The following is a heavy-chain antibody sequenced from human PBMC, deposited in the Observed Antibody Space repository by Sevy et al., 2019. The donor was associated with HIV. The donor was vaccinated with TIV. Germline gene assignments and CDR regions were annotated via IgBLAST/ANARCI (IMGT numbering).Heavy chain of an antibody. D-gene: IGHD6-13*01. CDR1: GFTFSSYA. CDR2: ISGNGGGT. V-gene: IGHV3-23*01. Sequence: GGSLRLSCAASGFTFSSYAMSWVRQAPGKGLEWVSAISGNGGGTYYADSVKGRFTISRDNTKNTLYLQMNSLRAEDTAVYYCAKYPTPKQLVRAFDIWGQGTMVTVSS. J-gene: IGHJ3*02. CDR3: AKYPTPKQLVRAFDI.